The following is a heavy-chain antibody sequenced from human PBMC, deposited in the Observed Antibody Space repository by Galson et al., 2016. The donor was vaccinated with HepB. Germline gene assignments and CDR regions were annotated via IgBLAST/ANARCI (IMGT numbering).Heavy chain of an antibody. CDR2: DSMDGRRK. J-gene: IGHJ4*02. Sequence: SLRLSCAASGFTFNRRGMHWVRQAPGKGLEWVAADSMDGRRKFYADSVKGRFTIFRDNSNNMLFLQMSSLRVDDTAVYYCAKRHEYCPPVGCSVDSWGQGTLVSVSS. CDR3: AKRHEYCPPVGCSVDS. V-gene: IGHV3-30*18. D-gene: IGHD2/OR15-2a*01. CDR1: GFTFNRRG.